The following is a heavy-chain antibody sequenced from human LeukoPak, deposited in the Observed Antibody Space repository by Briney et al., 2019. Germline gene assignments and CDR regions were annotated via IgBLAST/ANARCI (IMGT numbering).Heavy chain of an antibody. Sequence: GGSLRLSCAASGFTFSSYAMSWVRQAPGKGLEWVSAISGSGGSTYYADSVKGRFTISRDNSKSTLYLQMNSLRAEDTAVYYCAKDSSMVRGVITDFDYWGQGTLVTVSS. CDR3: AKDSSMVRGVITDFDY. CDR1: GFTFSSYA. J-gene: IGHJ4*02. CDR2: ISGSGGST. V-gene: IGHV3-23*01. D-gene: IGHD3-10*01.